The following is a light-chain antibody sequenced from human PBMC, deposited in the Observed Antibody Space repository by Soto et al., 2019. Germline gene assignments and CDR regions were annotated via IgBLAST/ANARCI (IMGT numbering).Light chain of an antibody. J-gene: IGLJ3*02. Sequence: QSVLTQPPSVSAAPGQKVTISCSGSSSNIGTNYVSWYQQLPGRAPKLVIFDNSKRPSGIPDRFSGSKSGSSATLGVTGLQTGDEADYYCGTWDSALSAEVFGGGTKVTVL. CDR3: GTWDSALSAEV. V-gene: IGLV1-51*01. CDR2: DNS. CDR1: SSNIGTNY.